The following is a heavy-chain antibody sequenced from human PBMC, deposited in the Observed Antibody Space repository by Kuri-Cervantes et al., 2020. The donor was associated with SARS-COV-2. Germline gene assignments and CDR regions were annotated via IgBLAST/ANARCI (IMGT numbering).Heavy chain of an antibody. J-gene: IGHJ5*02. V-gene: IGHV4-39*01. CDR3: ARQVPAAIRGQGFDP. CDR2: IYYSGGT. CDR1: IFSSYA. D-gene: IGHD2-2*02. Sequence: IFSSYAMSWVRQAPGKGLEWIGSIYYSGGTYYNPSLKSRVTISVDTSKNQFSLKLGSVTAADTAVYYCARQVPAAIRGQGFDPWGQGTLVTVSS.